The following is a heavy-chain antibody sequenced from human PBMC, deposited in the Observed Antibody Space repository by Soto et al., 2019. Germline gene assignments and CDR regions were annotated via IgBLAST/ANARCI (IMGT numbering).Heavy chain of an antibody. CDR2: INHSGST. CDR3: ARGRATDTPNVNYFDY. J-gene: IGHJ4*02. V-gene: IGHV4-34*01. CDR1: GGSFSGYY. Sequence: PSETLSLTCAVYGGSFSGYYWSWIRQPPGKGLEWIGEINHSGSTNYNPSLKSRVTISVDTSKNQFSLKLSSVTAADTAVYYCARGRATDTPNVNYFDYWGQGTLVTVSS. D-gene: IGHD1-1*01.